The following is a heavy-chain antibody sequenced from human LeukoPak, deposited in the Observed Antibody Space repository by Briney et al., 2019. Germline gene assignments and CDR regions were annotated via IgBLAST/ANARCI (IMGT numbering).Heavy chain of an antibody. D-gene: IGHD2-2*01. J-gene: IGHJ4*02. CDR3: ARASQVVPAVHQYYFDY. CDR1: GFSFSIYG. Sequence: GGSLRLSCAASGFSFSIYGMSWVRRAPGKGLECVSSISSSSSYIYYADSVKGRFTISRDNAKNSLYLQMNSLRAEDTAVYYCARASQVVPAVHQYYFDYWGQGTLVTVSS. CDR2: ISSSSSYI. V-gene: IGHV3-21*01.